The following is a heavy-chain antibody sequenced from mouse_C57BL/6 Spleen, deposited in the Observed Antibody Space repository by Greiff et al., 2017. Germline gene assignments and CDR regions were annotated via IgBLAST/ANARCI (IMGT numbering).Heavy chain of an antibody. V-gene: IGHV2-2*01. CDR1: GFSLTSYG. D-gene: IGHD4-1*01. CDR3: GRGGVGRPFDY. Sequence: VQLVESGPGLVQPSQSLSITCTVSGFSLTSYGVHWVRQSPGQGLEWLGVIWSGGGTDYNAAFISRLSISKDNSKSQVFFKMNSLQADDTAIYYCGRGGVGRPFDYWGQGTTLTVSS. CDR2: IWSGGGT. J-gene: IGHJ2*01.